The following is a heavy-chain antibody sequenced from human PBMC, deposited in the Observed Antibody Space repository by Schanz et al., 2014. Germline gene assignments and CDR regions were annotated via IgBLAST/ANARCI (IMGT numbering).Heavy chain of an antibody. D-gene: IGHD3-10*01. V-gene: IGHV3-23*05. CDR1: GFTFSSYA. J-gene: IGHJ6*02. CDR3: ARDFDDRRGYGSGYCLGDCMDV. CDR2: IYASGAT. Sequence: EVQLLESGGGLVQPGGSLRLSCAASGFTFSSYAMSWVRQAPGKGLEWVSTIYASGATYYADSVKRRFTISRDISKNTLHLQVTSLRAEDTAIYYCARDFDDRRGYGSGYCLGDCMDVWGQGTTVTVSS.